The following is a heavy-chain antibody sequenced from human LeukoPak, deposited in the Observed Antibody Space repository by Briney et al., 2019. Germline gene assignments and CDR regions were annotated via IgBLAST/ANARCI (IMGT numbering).Heavy chain of an antibody. D-gene: IGHD6-13*01. V-gene: IGHV4-59*01. CDR3: AGGQYSSSWYYYMDV. Sequence: SETLSLTCTVSGGSISSYYWSWIRQPPGKGLEWIGYIYYSGSTNYNPSLKSRVTISVDTSKNQFSLKLSSVTAADTAVYYCAGGQYSSSWYYYMDVWGKGTTVTISS. CDR2: IYYSGST. J-gene: IGHJ6*03. CDR1: GGSISSYY.